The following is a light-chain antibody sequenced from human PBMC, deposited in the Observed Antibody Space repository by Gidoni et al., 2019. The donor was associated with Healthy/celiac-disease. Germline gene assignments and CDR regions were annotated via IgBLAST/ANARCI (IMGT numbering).Light chain of an antibody. Sequence: DIQMSQSPSSLSASVGDRVTITCRASQSISSYLNWYQQKPGKAPKLLIYAASSLQSGVPSRFSGSGSWTDFTLTISRLQPEDFATYYCQQSYSTPRLTFGGGTKVEIK. CDR2: AAS. CDR3: QQSYSTPRLT. V-gene: IGKV1-39*01. CDR1: QSISSY. J-gene: IGKJ4*01.